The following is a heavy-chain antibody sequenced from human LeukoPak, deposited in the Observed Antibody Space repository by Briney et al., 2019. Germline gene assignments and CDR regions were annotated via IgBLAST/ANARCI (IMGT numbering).Heavy chain of an antibody. CDR2: ISSSSSYI. CDR1: GFTFSSYS. Sequence: GGSLRLSCAASGFTFSSYSMNWVRQAPGKGLEWVSSISSSSSYIYYADSVKGRFTISRDNAKNSLYLQMNSLRAEDTALYYCAKDIIAAAGARFDYWGQGTLVTVSS. CDR3: AKDIIAAAGARFDY. D-gene: IGHD6-13*01. V-gene: IGHV3-21*04. J-gene: IGHJ4*02.